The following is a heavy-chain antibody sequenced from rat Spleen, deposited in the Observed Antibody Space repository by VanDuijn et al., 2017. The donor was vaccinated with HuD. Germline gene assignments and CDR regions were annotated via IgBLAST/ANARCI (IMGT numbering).Heavy chain of an antibody. D-gene: IGHD3-5*01. CDR3: IKPTNPGTWFAY. Sequence: EVQLVESGGGLVQPGRSLKLSCVASGFTFNNYWMTWIRQAPGKGLEWVASITNTGGSTYYPDSVKGRFTISRDNAENTVYLQMNSLRSEDTATYYCIKPTNPGTWFAYWGQGTLVTVSS. J-gene: IGHJ3*01. CDR2: ITNTGGST. V-gene: IGHV5-31*01. CDR1: GFTFNNYW.